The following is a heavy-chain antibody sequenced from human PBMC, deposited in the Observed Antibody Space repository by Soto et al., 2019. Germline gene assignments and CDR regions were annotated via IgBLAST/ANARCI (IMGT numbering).Heavy chain of an antibody. V-gene: IGHV4-31*02. D-gene: IGHD3-22*01. Sequence: WTWIRRHPGKGLEWIGYIYYTGNTYYSPSLKSRLTMSVDTSKNQFSLRLSSVTAADTVVYYCARVGRISNGGYLDYWGQGTLVTVSS. CDR3: ARVGRISNGGYLDY. J-gene: IGHJ4*02. CDR2: IYYTGNT.